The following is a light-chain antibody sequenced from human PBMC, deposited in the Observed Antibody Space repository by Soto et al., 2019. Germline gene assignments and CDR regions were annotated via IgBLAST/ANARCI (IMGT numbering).Light chain of an antibody. CDR3: QQYYSTPYT. Sequence: DIVMTQSPDSLAVSLGERATINCKSSQSVLYNSNNKNYLAWYQHKPGQPPKLLIYWASTRETGVPDRFSASGSGTDFTLTTSSLQAEDVAVYYCQQYYSTPYTFGQGTKLEIK. CDR1: QSVLYNSNNKNY. V-gene: IGKV4-1*01. CDR2: WAS. J-gene: IGKJ2*01.